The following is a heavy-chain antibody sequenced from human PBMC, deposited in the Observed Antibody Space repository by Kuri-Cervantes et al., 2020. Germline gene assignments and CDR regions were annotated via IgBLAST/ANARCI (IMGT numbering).Heavy chain of an antibody. D-gene: IGHD2-15*01. CDR2: IYYSGST. J-gene: IGHJ3*02. CDR3: ARVSYGYCSGGSCYRDAFDI. V-gene: IGHV4-39*07. Sequence: SETLSLTCTVSGGSISSSSYYWGWIRQPPGKGLEWIGSIYYSGSTYYNPSLKSRVTISVDTSKNQFSLKLSSVTAADTAVYYCARVSYGYCSGGSCYRDAFDIWGQGTMVTVSS. CDR1: GGSISSSSYY.